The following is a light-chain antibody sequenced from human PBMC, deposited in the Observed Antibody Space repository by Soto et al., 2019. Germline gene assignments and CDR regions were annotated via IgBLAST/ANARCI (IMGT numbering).Light chain of an antibody. CDR2: DYS. Sequence: DIQMTQSPSTLSASVGDRVTITCRASQSISSWLAWYQQKPGKAPKLLIYDYSSLEIGVPSRFSGSGSGTEFTLTNTSLQPNDFAPYYYQQYNSYSWTFGQATKVEIK. CDR1: QSISSW. V-gene: IGKV1-5*01. CDR3: QQYNSYSWT. J-gene: IGKJ1*01.